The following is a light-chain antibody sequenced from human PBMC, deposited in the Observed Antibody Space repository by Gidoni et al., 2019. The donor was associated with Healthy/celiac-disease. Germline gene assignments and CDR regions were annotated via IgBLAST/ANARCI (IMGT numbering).Light chain of an antibody. J-gene: IGKJ5*01. CDR2: GAS. CDR3: QQYGSSIT. V-gene: IGKV3-20*01. CDR1: QSVSSSY. Sequence: EIVLTQSPGTLSLSPGERATLSCRASQSVSSSYLAWYQQKPGQAPRLLIYGASSRATVIPDMFSGSGSGTDFTLTISRLEPEDFALYYCQQYGSSITFGQGTRLEIK.